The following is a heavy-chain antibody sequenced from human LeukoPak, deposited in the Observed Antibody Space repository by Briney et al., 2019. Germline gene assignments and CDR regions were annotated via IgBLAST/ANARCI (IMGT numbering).Heavy chain of an antibody. CDR1: GGSISNHY. J-gene: IGHJ3*02. Sequence: SETLSLTCTVSGGSISNHYWTWIRQPPGKGLEWIGYISYSGSTNYNPSLRSRVTISIDTSNNQISLRLSPVTAADTAVYYCARDPTTVTKGFDIWGLGTMVAVSP. CDR2: ISYSGST. CDR3: ARDPTTVTKGFDI. D-gene: IGHD4-17*01. V-gene: IGHV4-59*11.